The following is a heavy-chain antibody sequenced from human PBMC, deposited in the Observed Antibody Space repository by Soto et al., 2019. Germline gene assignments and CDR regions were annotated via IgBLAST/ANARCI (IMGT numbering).Heavy chain of an antibody. CDR1: GGTFSSYA. CDR3: ASLTGSLVYYYYYGMDV. J-gene: IGHJ6*02. D-gene: IGHD3-9*01. Sequence: SVNVSCKXSGGTFSSYAISWVRQAPGQGLEWMGGIIPIFGTANYAQKFQGRVTITADESTSTAYMELGSLRSEDTAVYYCASLTGSLVYYYYYGMDVWGQGTTVTVSS. V-gene: IGHV1-69*13. CDR2: IIPIFGTA.